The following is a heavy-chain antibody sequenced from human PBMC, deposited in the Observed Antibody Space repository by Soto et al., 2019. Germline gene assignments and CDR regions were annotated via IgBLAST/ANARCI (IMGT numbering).Heavy chain of an antibody. Sequence: EVQLVESGGGLVQPGGSLRLSCAASGFTFGTYWMSWVRQAPGKGLEWVATIRQDGSEKHCVDSVKGRFTISRDNAEIPQSLQRNSLRAEDSAVYYCARGWGATSCPYYFDCCGHGTQVTVSS. J-gene: IGHJ4*01. D-gene: IGHD2-2*01. V-gene: IGHV3-7*01. CDR3: ARGWGATSCPYYFDC. CDR1: GFTFGTYW. CDR2: IRQDGSEK.